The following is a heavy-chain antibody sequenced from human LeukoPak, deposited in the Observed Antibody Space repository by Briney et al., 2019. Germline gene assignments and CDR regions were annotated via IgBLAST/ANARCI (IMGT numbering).Heavy chain of an antibody. CDR3: ARDRDANWFDS. J-gene: IGHJ5*01. V-gene: IGHV3-53*01. D-gene: IGHD3-10*01. CDR1: GFTVSSNY. CDR2: IYSGGST. Sequence: GGSLRLSCAASGFTVSSNYMNWVRQAPGKGLEWVSVIYSGGSTYYADSVKGRFTISRDNSKNTLYLQMNSLRAEDTAVYYCARDRDANWFDSWGQGTLVTVSS.